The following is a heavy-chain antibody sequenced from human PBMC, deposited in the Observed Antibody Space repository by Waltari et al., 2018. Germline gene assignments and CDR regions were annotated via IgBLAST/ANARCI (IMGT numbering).Heavy chain of an antibody. J-gene: IGHJ4*02. V-gene: IGHV1-2*06. CDR3: ARVRERIEPRAVAGRGLGY. CDR1: GYTFTGYY. CDR2: INPNSGGT. D-gene: IGHD6-19*01. Sequence: QVQLVQSGAEVKKPGASVKVSCKASGYTFTGYYMHWVRQAPGQGLEWMGRINPNSGGTNYAQKFQGRVTMTRDTSISTAYMELSRLRSDDTAVYYCARVRERIEPRAVAGRGLGYWGQGTLVTVSS.